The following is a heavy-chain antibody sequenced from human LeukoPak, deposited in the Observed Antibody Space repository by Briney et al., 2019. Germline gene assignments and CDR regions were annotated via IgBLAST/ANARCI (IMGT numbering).Heavy chain of an antibody. CDR3: AKEGGWFGEFIIFPRFDP. CDR2: ISYDGSNK. J-gene: IGHJ5*02. D-gene: IGHD3-10*01. CDR1: GFTFSSYA. Sequence: PGGSLRLSCAASGFTFSSYAMHWVRQAPGKGLEWVAVISYDGSNKYYADSVKGRFTISRDNSKNTLYLQMNSLRAEDTAVYYCAKEGGWFGEFIIFPRFDPWGQGTLVTVSS. V-gene: IGHV3-30-3*01.